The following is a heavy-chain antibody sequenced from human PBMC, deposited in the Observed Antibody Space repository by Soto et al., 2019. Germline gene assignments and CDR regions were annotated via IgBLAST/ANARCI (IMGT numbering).Heavy chain of an antibody. CDR1: GFTFSSYG. Sequence: QVQLVESGGGVVQPGRSLRLSCAASGFTFSSYGMHWVRQAPGKGLEWVAVISYDGSNKYYADSVKGRFTISRDNSKNTLYLQMNSLRAEDTAVYYCVGSSGYYYPDGMDVWGQGTTVTVSS. V-gene: IGHV3-30*03. CDR2: ISYDGSNK. J-gene: IGHJ6*02. D-gene: IGHD3-22*01. CDR3: VGSSGYYYPDGMDV.